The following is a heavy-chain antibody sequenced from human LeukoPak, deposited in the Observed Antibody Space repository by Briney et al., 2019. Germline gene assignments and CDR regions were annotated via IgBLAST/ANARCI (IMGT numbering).Heavy chain of an antibody. J-gene: IGHJ5*02. Sequence: NPSQTLSLTCTVSGGSISSGSYYLSWIRQPAGKGLEWIGRIYTSGSTNYNPSLKSRVTISVDTSKNQFSLKLSSVTAADTAVYYCAREYYDFGEGWFDPWGQGTLVTVSS. CDR2: IYTSGST. CDR1: GGSISSGSYY. D-gene: IGHD3-3*01. V-gene: IGHV4-61*02. CDR3: AREYYDFGEGWFDP.